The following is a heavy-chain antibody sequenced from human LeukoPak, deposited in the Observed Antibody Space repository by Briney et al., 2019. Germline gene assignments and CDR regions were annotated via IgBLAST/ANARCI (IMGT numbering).Heavy chain of an antibody. D-gene: IGHD3-9*01. J-gene: IGHJ5*02. Sequence: ASVEVSCKASGYTFTSYDINWVRQATGQGLEWMGWMNPNSGNTGYAQKFQGRVTMTRNTSISTAYMELSSLRSEDTAVYYCARGYYDILTGPEGFDPWGQGTLVTVSS. CDR2: MNPNSGNT. V-gene: IGHV1-8*01. CDR1: GYTFTSYD. CDR3: ARGYYDILTGPEGFDP.